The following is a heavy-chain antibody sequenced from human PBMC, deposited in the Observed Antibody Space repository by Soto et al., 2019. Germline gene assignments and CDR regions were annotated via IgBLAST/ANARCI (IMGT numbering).Heavy chain of an antibody. D-gene: IGHD1-1*01. CDR1: GGSFNSYA. V-gene: IGHV1-69*01. CDR2: IIPIFSSA. Sequence: QVQLVQSGAEVKKPGSSVKVSCKASGGSFNSYAISWVRQAPGQGLEWLGGIIPIFSSANYAQKFQGRLTITADESTRTAYMDLSSLTTDDTAVYYCAKTTGASYTLHGMDVWGQGTTVTVSS. J-gene: IGHJ6*02. CDR3: AKTTGASYTLHGMDV.